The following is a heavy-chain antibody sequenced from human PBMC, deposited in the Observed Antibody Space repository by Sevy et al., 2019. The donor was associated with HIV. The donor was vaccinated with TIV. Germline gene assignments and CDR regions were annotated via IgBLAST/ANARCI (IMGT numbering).Heavy chain of an antibody. CDR2: IYYSGST. CDR3: ARRDFGGGSSSYFDY. CDR1: GGSISSSSYY. Sequence: SETLSLTCTVSGGSISSSSYYWGWIRQPPGKGLEWIGSIYYSGSTYYNPSLKSRVTISVDTSKNRFSLKLSSVTAADTAVYYCARRDFGGGSSSYFDYWGQGTLVTVSS. D-gene: IGHD3-10*01. J-gene: IGHJ4*02. V-gene: IGHV4-39*01.